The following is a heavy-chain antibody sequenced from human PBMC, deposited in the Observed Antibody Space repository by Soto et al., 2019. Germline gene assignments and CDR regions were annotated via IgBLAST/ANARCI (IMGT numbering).Heavy chain of an antibody. J-gene: IGHJ4*02. D-gene: IGHD4-17*01. CDR3: AAADDYGDYGGY. V-gene: IGHV1-58*02. Sequence: QMQLVQSGPEVKKPGTSVKVSCKASGFTFTSSAMQWVRQARGQRLEWIGWIVVGSGNTNYAQKFQERXXIXRXXSTSTAYMELSSLRSEDTAVYYCAAADDYGDYGGYWGQGTLVTVSS. CDR2: IVVGSGNT. CDR1: GFTFTSSA.